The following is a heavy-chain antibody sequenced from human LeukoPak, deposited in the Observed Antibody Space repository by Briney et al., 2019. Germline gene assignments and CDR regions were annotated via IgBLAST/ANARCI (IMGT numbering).Heavy chain of an antibody. Sequence: GGSLRLSCAASGFTFSSYSMNWVRQAPGKGLEWVSSISSSSSYIYYADSVKGRFTISRDNAKNSLYLQMNSLRAEDTAVYYCAKDPGRYFDWGYYYMDVWGKGTTVTISS. D-gene: IGHD3-9*01. J-gene: IGHJ6*03. CDR1: GFTFSSYS. V-gene: IGHV3-21*04. CDR2: ISSSSSYI. CDR3: AKDPGRYFDWGYYYMDV.